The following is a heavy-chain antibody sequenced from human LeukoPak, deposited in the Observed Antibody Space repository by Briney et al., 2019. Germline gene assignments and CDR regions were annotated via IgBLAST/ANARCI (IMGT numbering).Heavy chain of an antibody. CDR2: IYHSGST. CDR1: GYSISSGYY. CDR3: ARVGYSHGFNWFDP. D-gene: IGHD5-18*01. Sequence: PSETLSLTCTVSGYSISSGYYWGWIRQPPGKGLEWIGSIYHSGSTYYNPSLKSRVTISVDTSKNQFSLKLSSVTAADTAVYYCARVGYSHGFNWFDPWGQGTLVTVSS. V-gene: IGHV4-38-2*02. J-gene: IGHJ5*02.